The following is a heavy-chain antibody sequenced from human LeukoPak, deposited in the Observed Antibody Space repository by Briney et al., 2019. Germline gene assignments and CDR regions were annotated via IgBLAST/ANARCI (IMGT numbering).Heavy chain of an antibody. V-gene: IGHV3-30*02. J-gene: IGHJ4*02. CDR1: GFTFSSYG. CDR3: AKDTKRGYSYGTPRGPLDY. D-gene: IGHD5-18*01. CDR2: IRYDGSNK. Sequence: PGGSLRLSCAASGFTFSSYGMHRVRQAPGKGLEWVAFIRYDGSNKYYADSVKGRFTISRDNSKNTLYLQMNSLRAEDTAVYYCAKDTKRGYSYGTPRGPLDYWGQGTLVTVSS.